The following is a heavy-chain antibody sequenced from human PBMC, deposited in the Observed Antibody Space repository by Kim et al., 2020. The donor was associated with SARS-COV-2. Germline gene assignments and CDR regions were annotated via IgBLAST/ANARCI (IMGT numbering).Heavy chain of an antibody. J-gene: IGHJ4*02. Sequence: GGSLRLSCAASGFTFSNALMNWVRQAPGKGLEWVGRIKTKTDGGATDFAAPVKGRFSISRDDSKNTLYLQMNSLKIEDTAVYYCTTQSRLVVVTAAHPWWGQGTLVTVSS. CDR2: IKTKTDGGAT. V-gene: IGHV3-15*01. D-gene: IGHD2-21*02. CDR3: TTQSRLVVVTAAHPW. CDR1: GFTFSNAL.